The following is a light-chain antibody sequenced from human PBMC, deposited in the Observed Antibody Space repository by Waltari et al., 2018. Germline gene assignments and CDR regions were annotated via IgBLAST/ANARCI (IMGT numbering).Light chain of an antibody. V-gene: IGKV3-11*01. CDR2: DAS. CDR3: QQRTDWLS. Sequence: DIVLTQSPATLSLSPGERATLSCRASQSISTYLAWYQQKPGQPPRLLIYDASNRATGIPARFSGRGSGTDFTLTISSLEPEDFAIYYCQQRTDWLSFGGGTKVEIK. J-gene: IGKJ4*01. CDR1: QSISTY.